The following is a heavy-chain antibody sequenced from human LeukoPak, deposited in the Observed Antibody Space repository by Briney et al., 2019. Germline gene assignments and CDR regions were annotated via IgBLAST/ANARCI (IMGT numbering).Heavy chain of an antibody. CDR1: GYNFSNCL. V-gene: IGHV5-51*01. CDR2: IYPGDSDT. Sequence: GESLKISCEGSGYNFSNCLIGWVRQTPGKGLEWMGIIYPGDSDTRYGPSFQGQVTISADKSISTAYLQWSSLKASDTAMYYCARHGGGGSGGNSGFDYWGQGTLVTVSS. CDR3: ARHGGGGSGGNSGFDY. J-gene: IGHJ4*02. D-gene: IGHD4-23*01.